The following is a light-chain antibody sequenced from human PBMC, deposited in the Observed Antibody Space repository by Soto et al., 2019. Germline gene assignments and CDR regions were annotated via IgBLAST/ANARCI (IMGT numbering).Light chain of an antibody. CDR2: GAS. CDR1: QSISSY. J-gene: IGKJ2*03. V-gene: IGKV1-39*01. CDR3: QQSYSTPMYS. Sequence: DIQMTQSPSSLSASVGDRVTITCRASQSISSYLSWYQLKPGTAPKVLIYGASSLQSGVPSRFSGSGSGTDFTLTFSSLQPEDSATYYCQQSYSTPMYSFGQGTKLEIK.